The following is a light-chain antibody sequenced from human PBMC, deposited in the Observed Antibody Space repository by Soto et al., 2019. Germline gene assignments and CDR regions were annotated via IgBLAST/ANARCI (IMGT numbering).Light chain of an antibody. CDR2: DVS. CDR1: SSDVGGYND. V-gene: IGLV2-14*01. Sequence: QSALTQPASVSGSPGQSITISCSGTSSDVGGYNDVSWYQQHPGKAPKLMIYDVSNRPSGVSNRFSGSKSGNTASLTISGLQAEDEADYYCSSYTSSSTRGVFGTGTKLTVL. CDR3: SSYTSSSTRGV. J-gene: IGLJ1*01.